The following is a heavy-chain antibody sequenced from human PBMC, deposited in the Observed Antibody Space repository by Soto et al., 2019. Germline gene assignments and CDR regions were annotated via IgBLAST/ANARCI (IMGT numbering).Heavy chain of an antibody. CDR1: GYTFTSYG. J-gene: IGHJ4*02. Sequence: ASVKVSCKASGYTFTSYGISWVRQAPGQGLEWMGWISAYNGNTNYAQKLQGRVTMTTDTSTSTAYMELRSLRSDDTAVYYCARESITMVRGVIRLFDYWGQGTLVTVSS. V-gene: IGHV1-18*01. CDR3: ARESITMVRGVIRLFDY. D-gene: IGHD3-10*01. CDR2: ISAYNGNT.